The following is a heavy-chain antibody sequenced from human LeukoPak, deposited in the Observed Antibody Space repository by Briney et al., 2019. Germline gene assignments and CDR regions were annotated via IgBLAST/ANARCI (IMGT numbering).Heavy chain of an antibody. D-gene: IGHD3-9*01. V-gene: IGHV4-34*01. CDR3: ARDRYFNNYYEYYFDS. CDR2: INHSGIT. CDR1: GGSFSGYY. J-gene: IGHJ4*02. Sequence: SETLSLTCAVYGGSFSGYYWSWIRQPPGKGLEWIGEINHSGITNYNPSLKSRVTISIDTSKNQFSLNLSSVTAADTAVYYCARDRYFNNYYEYYFDSWGQGTLLTVAS.